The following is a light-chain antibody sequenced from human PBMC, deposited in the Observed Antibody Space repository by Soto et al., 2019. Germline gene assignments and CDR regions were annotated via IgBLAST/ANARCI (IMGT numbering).Light chain of an antibody. CDR3: SSYTSSSTLGVV. CDR2: DVS. V-gene: IGLV2-14*03. Sequence: QSALTQPASVSGSPGQSITISCTGTSGDVGGYNYVSWYQQHPGKAPKLMIYDVSYRPSGVSNRFSGSKSDNTASLTISGLQAEDEADYYCSSYTSSSTLGVVFGGGTKLTVL. CDR1: SGDVGGYNY. J-gene: IGLJ2*01.